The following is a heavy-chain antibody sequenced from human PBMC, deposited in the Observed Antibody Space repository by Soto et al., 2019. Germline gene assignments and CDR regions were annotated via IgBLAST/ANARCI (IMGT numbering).Heavy chain of an antibody. J-gene: IGHJ3*02. V-gene: IGHV4-31*03. CDR2: IDYSGST. CDR1: GGSISSGGYY. D-gene: IGHD6-6*01. Sequence: QVQLQESGPGLVKPSQTLSLTCTVSGGSISSGGYYWSWIRQHPGKGMEWIGYIDYSGSTYYNPSLKSGVTISVDTSKNQFSLKLSSVTAADTDVYYCARDLGMAARPLGLKWKDAFDIWGQGTMVTVSS. CDR3: ARDLGMAARPLGLKWKDAFDI.